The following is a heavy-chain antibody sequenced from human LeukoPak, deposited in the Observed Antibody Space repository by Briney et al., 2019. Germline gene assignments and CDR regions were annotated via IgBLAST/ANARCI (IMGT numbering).Heavy chain of an antibody. CDR3: ARVPQWLVTQDY. CDR1: GGSFSGYY. V-gene: IGHV4-34*01. D-gene: IGHD6-19*01. Sequence: SETLSLTCAVYGGSFSGYYWSWIRQPPGKGLEWIGEINHSGSTNYSPSLKSRVTISVDTSKNQFSLKLSSVTAADTAVYYCARVPQWLVTQDYWGQGTLVTVSS. CDR2: INHSGST. J-gene: IGHJ4*02.